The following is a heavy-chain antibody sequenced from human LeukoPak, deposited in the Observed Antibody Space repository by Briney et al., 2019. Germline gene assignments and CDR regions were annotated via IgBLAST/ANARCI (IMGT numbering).Heavy chain of an antibody. CDR3: ARDLFRGSGSMD. Sequence: PGGSLRLSCAASGFTFSSYAMSWVRQAPGKGLEWVANIKQDGSEKYYVDSVKGRFTISRDNAKNSLYLQMNSLRAEDTAVYYCARDLFRGSGSMDWGQGTLVTVSS. J-gene: IGHJ4*02. D-gene: IGHD3-10*01. V-gene: IGHV3-7*01. CDR2: IKQDGSEK. CDR1: GFTFSSYA.